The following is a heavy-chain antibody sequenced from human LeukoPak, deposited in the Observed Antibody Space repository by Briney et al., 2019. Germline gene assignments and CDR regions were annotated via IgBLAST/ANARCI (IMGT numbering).Heavy chain of an antibody. CDR1: GGSISSYY. D-gene: IGHD5-24*01. J-gene: IGHJ6*02. CDR2: IYYSGST. Sequence: PSETLSLTCTVSGGSISSYYWSWIRQPPGKGLEWIGYIYYSGSTNYSPSLKSRVTISVDTSKNQFSLKLSSVTAADTAVYYCARLGWDGYNRYYYYGMDVWGQGTTVTVSS. CDR3: ARLGWDGYNRYYYYGMDV. V-gene: IGHV4-59*01.